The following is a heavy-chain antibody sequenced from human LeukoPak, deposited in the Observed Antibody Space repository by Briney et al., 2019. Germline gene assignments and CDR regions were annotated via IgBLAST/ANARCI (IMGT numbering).Heavy chain of an antibody. D-gene: IGHD2-2*01. Sequence: GGSLRLSCAASGFTFSSYSMNWVRQAPGKGLEGVSSISSSSSYIYYADSVKGRFTISRDNAKNSLYLQMNSLRAEDTAVYYCARGSVGCSSTSCYDGDRRELDYWGQGTLVTVSS. V-gene: IGHV3-21*01. J-gene: IGHJ4*02. CDR3: ARGSVGCSSTSCYDGDRRELDY. CDR1: GFTFSSYS. CDR2: ISSSSSYI.